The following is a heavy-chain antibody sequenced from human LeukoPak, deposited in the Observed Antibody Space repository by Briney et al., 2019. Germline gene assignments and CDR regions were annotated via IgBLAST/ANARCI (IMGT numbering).Heavy chain of an antibody. CDR1: GDSVTSSY. CDR2: VSSDGTI. Sequence: PSETLSLTCSVSGDSVTSSYWNWIRQPPGKGLEWIGYVSSDGTINYTPSLRSRLIMSVDTAKNDISLILTSVTASDTAIYYCARLDCFVEGCYNHWGRGTLVTVSS. V-gene: IGHV4-59*08. D-gene: IGHD2-15*01. CDR3: ARLDCFVEGCYNH. J-gene: IGHJ4*02.